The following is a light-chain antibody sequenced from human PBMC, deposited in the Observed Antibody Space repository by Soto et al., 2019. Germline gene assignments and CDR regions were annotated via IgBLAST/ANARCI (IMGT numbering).Light chain of an antibody. V-gene: IGKV3-11*01. CDR3: KQRTNWPPPT. CDR1: QSVTTF. CDR2: DAS. J-gene: IGKJ4*01. Sequence: EIVLKQSPATRALTIGKRATLSCRASQSVTTFLSWYQHEPCQAPRLLIYDASIRATRIPARFSGSASGTDFTLTIRSLASEDFGVYHCKQRTNWPPPTFGGGTKVDIK.